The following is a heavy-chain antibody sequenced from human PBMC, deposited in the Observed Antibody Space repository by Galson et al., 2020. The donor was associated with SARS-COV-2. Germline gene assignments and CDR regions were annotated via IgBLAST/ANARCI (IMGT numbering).Heavy chain of an antibody. CDR1: GGSISSSNW. CDR3: ARVDSSGWYGIVGYAFDS. Sequence: SETLSLTCAVSGGSISSSNWWSWVRQPPGKGLEWIGEIYHSGSTNYNPSLKSRVTISVDKSKNQFSLKLSSVTAADTAVYYCARVDSSGWYGIVGYAFDSWGQGTMVTVSS. V-gene: IGHV4-4*02. CDR2: IYHSGST. D-gene: IGHD6-19*01. J-gene: IGHJ3*02.